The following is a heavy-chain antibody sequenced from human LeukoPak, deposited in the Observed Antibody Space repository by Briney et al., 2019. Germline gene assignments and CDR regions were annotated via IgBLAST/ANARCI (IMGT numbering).Heavy chain of an antibody. CDR1: GFTFSSYE. D-gene: IGHD1-26*01. Sequence: PGGSLRLSCAASGFTFSSYEMNWVRQAPGKGLEWVANINQDGSEKYYVDSVKGRFTISRDNAKNSLYLQMNSLRAEDTAVYYCARMRSYYTGFDYWGQGTLVIVSS. J-gene: IGHJ4*02. CDR2: INQDGSEK. V-gene: IGHV3-7*01. CDR3: ARMRSYYTGFDY.